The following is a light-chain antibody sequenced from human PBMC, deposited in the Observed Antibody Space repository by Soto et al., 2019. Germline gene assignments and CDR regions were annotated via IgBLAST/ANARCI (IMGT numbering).Light chain of an antibody. V-gene: IGLV2-14*01. Sequence: SALTQPASVSGSPGQSITISCTGTSSDVGGYNYVSWYQLHPGKAPKLMVYEVSNRPSGVSNRFSGSKSGNTASLTISGLQAEDEADYYCSSYTSSTADVFGTGTKVTVL. CDR3: SSYTSSTADV. CDR1: SSDVGGYNY. CDR2: EVS. J-gene: IGLJ1*01.